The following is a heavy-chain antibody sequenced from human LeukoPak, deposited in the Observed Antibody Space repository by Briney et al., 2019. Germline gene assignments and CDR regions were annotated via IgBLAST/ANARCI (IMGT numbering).Heavy chain of an antibody. V-gene: IGHV3-23*01. CDR1: GFTFSSYA. CDR2: ISGSGAYT. J-gene: IGHJ4*02. Sequence: GGSLRLSCAASGFTFSSYAMSWVRQAPGKGLEWVSAISGSGAYTYYADSVKGRFTISRDNSKNTLYLQMNSLRAEDTAVYYCAKDRLYSSGWYYFDYWGQGTLVTVSS. D-gene: IGHD6-19*01. CDR3: AKDRLYSSGWYYFDY.